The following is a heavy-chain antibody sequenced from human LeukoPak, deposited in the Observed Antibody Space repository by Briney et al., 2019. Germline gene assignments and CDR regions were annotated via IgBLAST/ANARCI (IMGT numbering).Heavy chain of an antibody. CDR2: MNPNSGAT. CDR3: ARGRRCWGFDY. D-gene: IGHD7-27*01. J-gene: IGHJ4*02. Sequence: ASVNVSCKASGYTFTSYDINWLRQATGQGPEWMGWMNPNSGATGYAQKFQGRVTMTRSTSINTAYMELSSLRSEDTGVYYCARGRRCWGFDYWGQGTLVTVSS. V-gene: IGHV1-8*01. CDR1: GYTFTSYD.